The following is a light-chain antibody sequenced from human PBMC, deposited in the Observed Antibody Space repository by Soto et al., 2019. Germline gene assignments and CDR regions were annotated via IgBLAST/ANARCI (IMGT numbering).Light chain of an antibody. J-gene: IGKJ4*01. CDR2: DAS. V-gene: IGKV3-20*01. CDR1: QTVRNNY. Sequence: EFVLTQSPGTLSFSPGERATLSCRASQTVRNNYLAWYQQKPGQAPRLLIYDASSRATDIPDRFSGGGSGTDFTLTISRLEPEDFAVYYCKQFSSHPLTFGGGTKVDIK. CDR3: KQFSSHPLT.